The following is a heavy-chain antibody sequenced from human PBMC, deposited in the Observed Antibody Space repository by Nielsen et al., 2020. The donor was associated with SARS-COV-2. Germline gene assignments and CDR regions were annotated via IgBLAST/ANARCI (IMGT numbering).Heavy chain of an antibody. J-gene: IGHJ4*02. Sequence: GESLKISCAASGFTFSSYAMSWVRQAPGKGLEWVSAISGSGGSTYYADSVKGRFTISRDNAKNSLYLQMNSLRAEDTAVYYCARKDSSGSGFDYWGQGTLVTVSS. CDR2: ISGSGGST. CDR3: ARKDSSGSGFDY. CDR1: GFTFSSYA. D-gene: IGHD6-19*01. V-gene: IGHV3-23*01.